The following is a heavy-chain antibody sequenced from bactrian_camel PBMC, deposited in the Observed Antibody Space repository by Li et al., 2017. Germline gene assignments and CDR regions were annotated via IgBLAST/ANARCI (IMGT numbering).Heavy chain of an antibody. V-gene: IGHV3S1*01. CDR1: GYTYSATC. CDR3: AADDGYCGANATPGFNM. J-gene: IGHJ4*01. Sequence: QLVESGGGSVQAGGSLRLSCAGSGYTYSATCMGWFRQTPGKEREGVAAFYTGGGSTYYAASVKGRFTISQDNAKRTVYLRMDNLTLEDTAMYYCAADDGYCGANATPGFNMWGQGTQVTVS. CDR2: FYTGGGST. D-gene: IGHD2*01.